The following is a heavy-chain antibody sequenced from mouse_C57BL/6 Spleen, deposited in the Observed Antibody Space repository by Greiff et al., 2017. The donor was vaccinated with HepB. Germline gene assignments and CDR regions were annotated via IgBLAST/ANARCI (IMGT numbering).Heavy chain of an antibody. CDR1: GYSFTGYY. V-gene: IGHV1-42*01. CDR2: INPSTGGT. D-gene: IGHD2-3*01. Sequence: VQLQQSGPELVKPGASVKISCKASGYSFTGYYMNWVKQSPEKSLEWIGEINPSTGGTTYNQKFKAKATLTVDKSSSTAYMQLKSLTSEDSAVYYCARFDDALDYWGQGTTLTVSS. CDR3: ARFDDALDY. J-gene: IGHJ2*01.